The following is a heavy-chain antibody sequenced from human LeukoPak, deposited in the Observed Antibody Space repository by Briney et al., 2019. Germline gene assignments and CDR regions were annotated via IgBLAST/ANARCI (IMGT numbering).Heavy chain of an antibody. D-gene: IGHD6-13*01. J-gene: IGHJ4*02. CDR2: INPSGGST. V-gene: IGHV1-46*01. CDR3: SRAKAAETFDD. CDR1: GYSFTSYY. Sequence: ASVKVSCKAFGYSFTSYYIHWVRQAPGQGLEWVGVINPSGGSTSYARKLQGRVTMTRDTSTSTVYMGLTSLTSDDTAFYYCSRAKAAETFDDWGQGTLVTVSS.